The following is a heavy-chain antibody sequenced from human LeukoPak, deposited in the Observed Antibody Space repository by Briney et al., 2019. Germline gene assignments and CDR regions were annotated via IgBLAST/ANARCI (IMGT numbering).Heavy chain of an antibody. CDR3: AKDPYYYGSGSWRYYFDY. D-gene: IGHD3-10*01. CDR2: ISSSSSTI. J-gene: IGHJ4*02. Sequence: GGSLRLSCAASGFTFSGYSMNWVRQAPGKGLEWVSYISSSSSTIYYADSVKGRFTIPRDNSKNTLYLQMNSLRAEDTAVYYCAKDPYYYGSGSWRYYFDYWGQGTLVTVSS. V-gene: IGHV3-48*01. CDR1: GFTFSGYS.